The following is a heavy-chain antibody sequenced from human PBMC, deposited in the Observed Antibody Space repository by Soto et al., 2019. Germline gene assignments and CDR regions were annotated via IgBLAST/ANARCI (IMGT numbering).Heavy chain of an antibody. CDR1: NADIGTVNC. CDR3: ARDYGYSSNFVSGDLHDP. Sequence: SLARVIRNADIGTVNCRRSFGRTQGKGLEWIGEIYHSGSTNYNPSLKSRVTISVDKSKNQFSLKLSSVTAADTAVYYCARDYGYSSNFVSGDLHDPRGQRTLDTVS. J-gene: IGHJ5*02. V-gene: IGHV4-4*02. D-gene: IGHD6-13*01. CDR2: IYHSGST.